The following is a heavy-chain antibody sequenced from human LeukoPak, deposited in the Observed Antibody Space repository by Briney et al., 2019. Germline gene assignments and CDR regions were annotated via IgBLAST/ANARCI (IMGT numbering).Heavy chain of an antibody. CDR3: ARDGSDCSSTSCYAPVGMDV. CDR1: GFTFSSYA. J-gene: IGHJ6*02. Sequence: GGSLRLSCAASGFTFSSYAMSWVRQAPGKGLEWVSAISGSGGSTYYADSVKGRFTISRNNSKNTLYLQMNSLRAEDTAVYYCARDGSDCSSTSCYAPVGMDVWGQGTTVTVSS. V-gene: IGHV3-23*01. CDR2: ISGSGGST. D-gene: IGHD2-2*01.